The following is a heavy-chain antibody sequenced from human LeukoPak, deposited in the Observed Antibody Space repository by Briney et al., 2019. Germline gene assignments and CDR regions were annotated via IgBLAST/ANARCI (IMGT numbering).Heavy chain of an antibody. CDR1: AGSISSSNYY. V-gene: IGHV4-39*01. D-gene: IGHD6-13*01. CDR3: ARGYSSSWYLPTNWFDP. Sequence: SETLSLTCTVSAGSISSSNYYWGWIRQPPGKGLEWIGSIYYSGSTYYNPSLQSRVTISVDTSKNQFSLKLSSVTAADTAVYYCARGYSSSWYLPTNWFDPWGQGTLVTVSS. J-gene: IGHJ5*02. CDR2: IYYSGST.